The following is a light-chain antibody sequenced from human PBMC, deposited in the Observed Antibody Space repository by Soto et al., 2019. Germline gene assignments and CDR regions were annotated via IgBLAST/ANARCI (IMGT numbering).Light chain of an antibody. CDR1: QSVRSNY. CDR3: QQYGSSACT. J-gene: IGKJ2*02. CDR2: GAS. Sequence: DIVLTQSPGTLSLSPGERATLSCRASQSVRSNYLAWYQQKPGEAPSLLIYGASSMETGIPARFSGSGSGTDFTLTISRLQPDDFAVYYCQQYGSSACTFGQGTTLEIK. V-gene: IGKV3-20*01.